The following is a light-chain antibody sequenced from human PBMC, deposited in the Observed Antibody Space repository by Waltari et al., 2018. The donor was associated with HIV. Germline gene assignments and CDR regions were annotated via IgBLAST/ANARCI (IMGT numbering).Light chain of an antibody. V-gene: IGKV3D-20*01. CDR1: QTISSNF. CDR2: DAS. J-gene: IGKJ1*01. Sequence: VLTQSPVSLCLSPGERATLSCGASQTISSNFLAWYQQRLGLPPSLLIYDASKRASGVPDRFSGAGSGTDFTLTINRLDPEDSAVYFCQQYSSSPWTFGQGTKVELK. CDR3: QQYSSSPWT.